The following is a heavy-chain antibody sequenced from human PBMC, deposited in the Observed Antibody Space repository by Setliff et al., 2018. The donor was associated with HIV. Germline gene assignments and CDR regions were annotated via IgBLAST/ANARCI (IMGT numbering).Heavy chain of an antibody. CDR1: GYTFTNYY. CDR3: ARVLIGGRDIVVGAHDY. Sequence: ASVKVSCKASGYTFTNYYIHWVRQAPGQGLEWMGIINPSGGSTTYAQKFQGRVTMTRDTSTSTVYMELSSLRSDDSAIYYCARVLIGGRDIVVGAHDYWGQGTLVTVSS. D-gene: IGHD2-15*01. J-gene: IGHJ4*02. CDR2: INPSGGST. V-gene: IGHV1-46*01.